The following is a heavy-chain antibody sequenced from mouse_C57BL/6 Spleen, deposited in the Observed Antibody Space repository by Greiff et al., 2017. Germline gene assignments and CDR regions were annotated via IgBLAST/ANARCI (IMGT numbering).Heavy chain of an antibody. CDR2: IRSKSSNYAT. CDR3: VRVEGIYDGYYGAMDY. J-gene: IGHJ4*01. CDR1: GFTFNTYA. Sequence: EVKVVESGGGLVQPKGSLKLSCAASGFTFNTYAMHWVRQAPGKGLEWVARIRSKSSNYATYYADSVKDRFTISRDDSQSMLYLQMNNLKTEDTAMYYCVRVEGIYDGYYGAMDYWGQGTSVTVSS. D-gene: IGHD2-3*01. V-gene: IGHV10-3*01.